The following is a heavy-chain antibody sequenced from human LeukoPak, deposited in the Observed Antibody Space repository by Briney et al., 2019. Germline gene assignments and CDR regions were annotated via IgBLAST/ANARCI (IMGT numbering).Heavy chain of an antibody. J-gene: IGHJ4*02. CDR2: IYHSGST. CDR1: GGSISSSNW. V-gene: IGHV4-4*02. D-gene: IGHD6-19*01. CDR3: ARVLMAGTVFWDY. Sequence: SETLSLTCAVSGGSISSSNWWSWVRQPPGKGLEWIGEIYHSGSTNYNPSLKSRVTISVDKSKNQFSLKLSSVTAADTAVYYCARVLMAGTVFWDYWGQGTLVTVSS.